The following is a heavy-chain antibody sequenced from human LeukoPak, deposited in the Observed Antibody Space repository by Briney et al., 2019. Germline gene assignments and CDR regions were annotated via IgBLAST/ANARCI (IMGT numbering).Heavy chain of an antibody. CDR3: ATSRDYTMVRGVIITYFDY. CDR2: IYYSGST. CDR1: GGSISSSSYY. V-gene: IGHV4-39*01. Sequence: SETLSLTCNVSGGSISSSSYYWGWIRQPPGKGLEWIGSIYYSGSTYYNPSLKSRVTISVDTSKNQFSLKLSSVTAADTAVYYCATSRDYTMVRGVIITYFDYWGQGTLVTVSS. J-gene: IGHJ4*02. D-gene: IGHD3-10*01.